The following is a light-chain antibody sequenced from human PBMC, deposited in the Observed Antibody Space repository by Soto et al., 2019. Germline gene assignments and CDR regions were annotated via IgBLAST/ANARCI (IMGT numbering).Light chain of an antibody. CDR3: LQDYGDSWT. J-gene: IGKJ1*01. CDR1: RDVGSD. Sequence: TQSPYSLCASVGEEIVLTCLASRDVGSDVSWYQQKPGQAPKLLIYAASNLYTGVPSRFSGSRSGTEFTLTISSLQPEDFASYYCLQDYGDSWTFGQGTKVDIK. V-gene: IGKV1-6*01. CDR2: AAS.